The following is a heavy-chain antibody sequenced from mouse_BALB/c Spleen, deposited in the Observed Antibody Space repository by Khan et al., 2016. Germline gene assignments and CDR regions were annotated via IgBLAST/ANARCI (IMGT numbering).Heavy chain of an antibody. J-gene: IGHJ2*01. V-gene: IGHV3-5*02. CDR3: ARYRYDYFDY. D-gene: IGHD2-14*01. CDR2: IYYSGII. Sequence: EVQLQESGPGLVKPSQTVSLTCTVTGFSITTGNFRWSWIRQFPGHKLEWIGYIYYSGIITYNPSLTSRTTTTRDTSKNPFFLEMNYVTAEDTATYYCARYRYDYFDYWGQGATLTVSS. CDR1: GFSITTGNFR.